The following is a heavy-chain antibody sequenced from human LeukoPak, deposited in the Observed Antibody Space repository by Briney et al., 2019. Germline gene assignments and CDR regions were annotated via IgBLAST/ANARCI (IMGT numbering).Heavy chain of an antibody. J-gene: IGHJ3*02. V-gene: IGHV3-43D*03. Sequence: GGSLRLSCAASGFTFDDYAMHSVRQAPGKGLEWVSLISWDGGSTYYADSVKGRFTISRDNSKNSLYLQMNSLRAEDTALYYCAKSRTAKAYYSGYDWGLGDDAFDIWGQGTMVTVSS. CDR1: GFTFDDYA. CDR2: ISWDGGST. D-gene: IGHD5-12*01. CDR3: AKSRTAKAYYSGYDWGLGDDAFDI.